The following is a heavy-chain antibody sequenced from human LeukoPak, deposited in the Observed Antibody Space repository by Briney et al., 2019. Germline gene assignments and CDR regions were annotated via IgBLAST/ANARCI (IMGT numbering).Heavy chain of an antibody. CDR1: GFTFSTYG. CDR3: ARAVGPYDY. Sequence: GRSLRLSCAASGFTFSTYGIHWVRQAPGKGLEWVAVIWYDGSNKYYADSVKGRFTISRDNSKNTLYLQMNRLRAEDTAVYYCARAVGPYDYWGQGTLVTVSS. J-gene: IGHJ4*02. CDR2: IWYDGSNK. V-gene: IGHV3-33*01. D-gene: IGHD3-10*01.